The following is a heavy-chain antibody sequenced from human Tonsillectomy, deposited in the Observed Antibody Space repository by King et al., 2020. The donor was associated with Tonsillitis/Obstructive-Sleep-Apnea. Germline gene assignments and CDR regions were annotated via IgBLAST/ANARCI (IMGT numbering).Heavy chain of an antibody. V-gene: IGHV3-30*04. J-gene: IGHJ5*02. D-gene: IGHD4-11*01. CDR2: ISYDGSNK. CDR1: GFTFSSYA. Sequence: VQLVESGGGVVQPGRSLRLSCAASGFTFSSYAIHWVRQAPGKGLEWVAVISYDGSNKYYPDSVKGRFTISRDNSKNTLYLQMNSLRAEDTAVYFCSRDRRRDYTNYGNWFDPWGQGTLVTVSS. CDR3: SRDRRRDYTNYGNWFDP.